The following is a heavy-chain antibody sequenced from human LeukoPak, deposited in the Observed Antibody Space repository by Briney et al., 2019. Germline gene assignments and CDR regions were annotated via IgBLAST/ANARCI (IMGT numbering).Heavy chain of an antibody. J-gene: IGHJ4*02. Sequence: PGGSLRLSCAASGFTFSSYAMSWVRQAPGKGLEWVSSISSSSSSYIYYADSVKGRFTISRDNAKNSLYLQMNSLRAEDTAVYYCARGGTLAYFDYWGQGTLVTVSS. V-gene: IGHV3-21*01. CDR3: ARGGTLAYFDY. CDR2: ISSSSSSYI. CDR1: GFTFSSYA. D-gene: IGHD1-1*01.